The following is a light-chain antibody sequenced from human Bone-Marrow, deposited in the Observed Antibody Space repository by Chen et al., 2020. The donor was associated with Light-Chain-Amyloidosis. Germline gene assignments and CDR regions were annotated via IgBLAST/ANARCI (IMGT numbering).Light chain of an antibody. CDR1: HSLLHSDGRTY. J-gene: IGKJ1*01. CDR2: EVS. CDR3: MQSIQCPRT. Sequence: DILMTQTPLSLSVTPGQPASISCQSSHSLLHSDGRTYLFWFLQKPGQPPQLLMYEVSTRFSGVPDKFTGSGSGTQFTLNISRVEAEDVGIYYCMQSIQCPRTFGQGTKVEIK. V-gene: IGKV2D-29*01.